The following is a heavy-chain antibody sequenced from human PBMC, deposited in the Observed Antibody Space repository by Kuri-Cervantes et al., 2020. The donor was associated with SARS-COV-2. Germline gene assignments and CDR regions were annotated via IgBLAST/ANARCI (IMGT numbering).Heavy chain of an antibody. Sequence: GGSLRLSCAASGFTFSSYSMNWVRQAPGKGLEWVSSISSSSSYIYYADSVKGRFTSSRDNAKNSLYLQMNSLRAEDTAVYYCARDFPAYCTNGVCYSEYFQHWGQGTLVTVSS. CDR1: GFTFSSYS. CDR3: ARDFPAYCTNGVCYSEYFQH. V-gene: IGHV3-21*01. J-gene: IGHJ1*01. CDR2: ISSSSSYI. D-gene: IGHD2-8*01.